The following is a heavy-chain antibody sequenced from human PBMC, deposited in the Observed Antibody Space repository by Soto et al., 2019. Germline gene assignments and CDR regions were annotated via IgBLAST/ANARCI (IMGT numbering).Heavy chain of an antibody. CDR3: AKARYCSGGRSNCCFDH. CDR2: ISGNVGST. D-gene: IGHD2-15*01. J-gene: IGHJ4*02. V-gene: IGHV3-23*01. Sequence: GGSLRLSGAASGFTFSNYAINWVRQAPWKGLEWVSAISGNVGSTNYADSVKGRFSISRDNSKNTLYLKMNSLRAEDTAVYYCAKARYCSGGRSNCCFDHWGLGTLVAVSS. CDR1: GFTFSNYA.